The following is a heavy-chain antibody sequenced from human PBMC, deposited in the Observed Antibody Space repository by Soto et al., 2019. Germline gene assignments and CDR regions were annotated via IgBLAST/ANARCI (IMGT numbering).Heavy chain of an antibody. D-gene: IGHD3-16*02. CDR2: ISAYNGNT. J-gene: IGHJ4*02. CDR3: ARDYDYVWGSYRLDY. V-gene: IGHV1-18*01. CDR1: GYTFANYG. Sequence: GPEVKKPGASVKVSCKASGYTFANYGITWVRQAPGQGLEWVGGISAYNGNTNYGQKFQGRVTMTTDTSTSTAYMELGNLRSDDTAVYYCARDYDYVWGSYRLDYWGQGTPVTVSA.